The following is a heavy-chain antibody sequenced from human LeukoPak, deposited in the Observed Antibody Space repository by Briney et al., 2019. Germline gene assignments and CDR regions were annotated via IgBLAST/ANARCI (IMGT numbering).Heavy chain of an antibody. CDR3: ARESYCSGGSCSSLDY. J-gene: IGHJ4*02. V-gene: IGHV3-53*01. Sequence: GGSLRLSCAASGFTVSSNYMSWVRQAPGKGLEWVSVIYSGGSTYYADSVKGRLTISRDNSKNTLYLQMNSLRAEDTAVYYCARESYCSGGSCSSLDYWGQGTLVTVSS. CDR1: GFTVSSNY. CDR2: IYSGGST. D-gene: IGHD2-15*01.